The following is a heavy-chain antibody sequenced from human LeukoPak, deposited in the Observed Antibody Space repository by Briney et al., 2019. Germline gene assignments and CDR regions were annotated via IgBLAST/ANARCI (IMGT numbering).Heavy chain of an antibody. CDR1: GFTFSSFG. V-gene: IGHV3-23*01. Sequence: GGSLRLSCAASGFTFSSFGMSWVRQAPGKGLEWVSAISGSGGSTYYADSVKGRFTISRDNSKNTLYLQMNSLRAEDTAVYYCAKDLGYRWELLRSCFDYWGQGTLVTVSS. J-gene: IGHJ4*02. D-gene: IGHD1-26*01. CDR2: ISGSGGST. CDR3: AKDLGYRWELLRSCFDY.